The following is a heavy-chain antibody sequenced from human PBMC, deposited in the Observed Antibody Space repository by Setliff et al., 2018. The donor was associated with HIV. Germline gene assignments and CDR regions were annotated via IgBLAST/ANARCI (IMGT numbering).Heavy chain of an antibody. CDR1: GYSFTNFW. Sequence: PGESLKISCKASGYSFTNFWIGRVRQMPGEGLEWMGIVHPGNSETRYSLPFEGQVTISADRSITTAFLQWSSLKASDTAIYYCATLQPDSVDVWGQGTTVTVSS. J-gene: IGHJ6*02. CDR3: ATLQPDSVDV. V-gene: IGHV5-51*01. CDR2: VHPGNSET.